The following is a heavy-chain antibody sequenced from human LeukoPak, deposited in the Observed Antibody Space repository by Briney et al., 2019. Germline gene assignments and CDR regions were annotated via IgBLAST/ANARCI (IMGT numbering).Heavy chain of an antibody. V-gene: IGHV3-21*01. CDR2: INPTSTSI. D-gene: IGHD3-22*01. CDR3: VRLRRNSDRSGYYYCYNY. J-gene: IGHJ4*02. Sequence: GGSLRLSCAASGFPFSDYSINCVRHAPGKGLEWVSSINPTSTSIYYADAVKGRFTISRDNAKSSLYLQMNSLRAEDTARYYCVRLRRNSDRSGYYYCYNYWGQGIQVTVSS. CDR1: GFPFSDYS.